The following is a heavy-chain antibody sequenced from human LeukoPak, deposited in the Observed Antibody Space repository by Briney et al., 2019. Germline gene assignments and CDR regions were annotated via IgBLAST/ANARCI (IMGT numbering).Heavy chain of an antibody. J-gene: IGHJ4*02. CDR1: GFTFSSYS. CDR2: ISSSSSYI. V-gene: IGHV3-21*01. CDR3: ARDGYCSSTSCQKFDY. D-gene: IGHD2-2*03. Sequence: GGSLRLSCAASGFTFSSYSMNWVRQAPGKGLEWVSSISSSSSYIYYADSVKGRFTISRDNAKNSLYLQMNSLGAEDTAVYYCARDGYCSSTSCQKFDYWGQGTLVTVSS.